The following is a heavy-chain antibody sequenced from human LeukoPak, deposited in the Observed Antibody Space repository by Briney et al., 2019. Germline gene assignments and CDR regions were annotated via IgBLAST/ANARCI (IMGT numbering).Heavy chain of an antibody. D-gene: IGHD2-8*02. CDR3: ARDRDCTGGSCYYVDV. Sequence: SETLSLTCSVSGDSISDFHWTWLRQPAGKALEWIGRIYTSGSTHCKSSLKSRVSISVDTSESQVSLTMTSVTAANSATYYCARDRDCTGGSCYYVDVWGRGTTVTVSS. CDR2: IYTSGST. V-gene: IGHV4-4*07. J-gene: IGHJ6*03. CDR1: GDSISDFH.